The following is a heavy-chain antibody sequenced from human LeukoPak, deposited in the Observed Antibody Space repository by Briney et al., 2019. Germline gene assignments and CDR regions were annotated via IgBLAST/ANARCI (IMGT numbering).Heavy chain of an antibody. V-gene: IGHV3-30-3*01. Sequence: GGSLRLSCAASGFTFSSYAMHWVRRAPGKGLEWVAVISYDGSNKYYADSVKGRFTISRDNSKNTLYLQMNSLRAEDTAVYYCARVEGRHIVVVTAPFDYWGQGTLVTVSS. CDR2: ISYDGSNK. J-gene: IGHJ4*02. CDR1: GFTFSSYA. CDR3: ARVEGRHIVVVTAPFDY. D-gene: IGHD2-21*02.